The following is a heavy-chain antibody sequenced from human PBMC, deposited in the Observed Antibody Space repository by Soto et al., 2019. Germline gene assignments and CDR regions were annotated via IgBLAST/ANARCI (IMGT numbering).Heavy chain of an antibody. CDR1: GYSFTSYW. D-gene: IGHD6-13*01. Sequence: PGESLKISCKGSGYSFTSYWIGWVRQMPGKGLELFGFIYPGYSDTRYSPSFQGQVTISADKSFSPAYLQWSRLKASDISMYYCARRGNSSPYYYYMDVWGKGTTVTVSS. V-gene: IGHV5-51*01. J-gene: IGHJ6*03. CDR3: ARRGNSSPYYYYMDV. CDR2: IYPGYSDT.